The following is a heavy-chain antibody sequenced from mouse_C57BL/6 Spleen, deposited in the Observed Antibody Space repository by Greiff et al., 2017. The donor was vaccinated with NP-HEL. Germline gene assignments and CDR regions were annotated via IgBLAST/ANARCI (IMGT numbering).Heavy chain of an antibody. CDR2: ISSGGDYI. CDR1: GFTFSSYA. V-gene: IGHV5-9-1*02. CDR3: TRGPYYYGSSSAWFAY. J-gene: IGHJ3*01. Sequence: EVQGVESGEGLVKPGGSLKLSCAASGFTFSSYAMSWVRQTPEKRLEWVAYISSGGDYIYYADTVKGRFTISRDNARNTLYLQMSSLKSEDTAMYYCTRGPYYYGSSSAWFAYWGQGTLVTVSA. D-gene: IGHD1-1*01.